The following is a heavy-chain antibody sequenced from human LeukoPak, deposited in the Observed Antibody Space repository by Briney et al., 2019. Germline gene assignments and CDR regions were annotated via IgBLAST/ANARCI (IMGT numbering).Heavy chain of an antibody. CDR1: GFTFSSYG. CDR3: AKDRAFFRNGMYV. CDR2: ISYDGSNK. D-gene: IGHD3-3*02. V-gene: IGHV3-30*18. Sequence: PGRSLRLSCAASGFTFSSYGMHWVRQAPGKGLEWVAVISYDGSNKYYADSVKGRFTISRDNSKNTLYLQMNSLRAEDTAVYYCAKDRAFFRNGMYVWGKGTTVTVSS. J-gene: IGHJ6*04.